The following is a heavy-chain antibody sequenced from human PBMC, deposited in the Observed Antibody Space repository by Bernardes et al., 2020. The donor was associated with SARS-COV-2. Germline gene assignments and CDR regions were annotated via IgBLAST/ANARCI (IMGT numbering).Heavy chain of an antibody. J-gene: IGHJ5*02. CDR3: ATGPSIAVAVGWFDP. D-gene: IGHD6-19*01. Sequence: ASVKVSCKVSGYTLTELSMHWVRQAPGKGLEWMGGFDPEDGETIYAQKFQGRVTMTEDTSTDTAYMELSSLRSEDTAVYYCATGPSIAVAVGWFDPWGQGTLVTVSS. CDR1: GYTLTELS. CDR2: FDPEDGET. V-gene: IGHV1-24*01.